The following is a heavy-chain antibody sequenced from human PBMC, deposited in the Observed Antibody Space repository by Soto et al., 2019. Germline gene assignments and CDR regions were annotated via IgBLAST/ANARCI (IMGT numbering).Heavy chain of an antibody. J-gene: IGHJ4*02. D-gene: IGHD1-26*01. Sequence: PWGSLRLSCAASGLPFSRYAIQWVRQAPGKGLEWVAVMSYDGRNKYHIDSVKGRFTISRDNSKNTLYLEMNSLRAEDTAVYYCASGSYFDYWGQGTVVTVSS. CDR3: ASGSYFDY. CDR2: MSYDGRNK. CDR1: GLPFSRYA. V-gene: IGHV3-30*04.